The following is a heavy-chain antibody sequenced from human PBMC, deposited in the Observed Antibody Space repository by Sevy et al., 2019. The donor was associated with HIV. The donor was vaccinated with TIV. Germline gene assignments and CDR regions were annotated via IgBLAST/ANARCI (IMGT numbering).Heavy chain of an antibody. Sequence: GGSLRLSCAASGFTFSSYSMNWVRQAPGKGLEWVSSISSSSSYIYYADSVKGRFTISRDNAKNSLYLQMNSLRAEDTAVYYCAREEGGIAAAPLHMDVWGKGTTVTVSS. D-gene: IGHD6-13*01. CDR3: AREEGGIAAAPLHMDV. J-gene: IGHJ6*03. CDR2: ISSSSSYI. CDR1: GFTFSSYS. V-gene: IGHV3-21*01.